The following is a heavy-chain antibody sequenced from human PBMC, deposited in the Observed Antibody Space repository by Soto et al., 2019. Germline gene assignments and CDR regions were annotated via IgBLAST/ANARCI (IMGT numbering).Heavy chain of an antibody. CDR1: GFTFSSCA. Sequence: GGSLRLSCAASGFTFSSCAMGWVRQAPGKGQEWVSDIIDSGGSTYYADSVKGRFTISRDNSKSTLYLQMNSLRAEDTAVYYCARDPNIVLVPAALRSYYYYYGMDVWGQGTTVTVSS. V-gene: IGHV3-23*01. D-gene: IGHD2-2*01. CDR3: ARDPNIVLVPAALRSYYYYYGMDV. CDR2: IIDSGGST. J-gene: IGHJ6*02.